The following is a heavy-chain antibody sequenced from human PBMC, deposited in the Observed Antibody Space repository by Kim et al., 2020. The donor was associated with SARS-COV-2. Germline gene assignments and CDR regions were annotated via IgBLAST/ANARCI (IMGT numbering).Heavy chain of an antibody. CDR2: T. J-gene: IGHJ1*01. V-gene: IGHV3-23*01. CDR3: AKTSSTFKFPT. Sequence: TYDTDSVKVRFSNSKDNSKNTLYLKMNSPRAEDTAIYYCAKTSSTFKFPTWSQGTLVTVSS. D-gene: IGHD2-21*01.